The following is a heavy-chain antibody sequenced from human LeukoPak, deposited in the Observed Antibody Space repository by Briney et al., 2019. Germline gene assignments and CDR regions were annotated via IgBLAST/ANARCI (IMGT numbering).Heavy chain of an antibody. CDR2: ISGSDSST. Sequence: GGSLRLSCAASGFTFSSYGMGWVRQAPGKGLEWVSGISGSDSSTYYADSVKGRFTISRDNSKNTLHLQINSLRAEDTAVYYCAKDPRGYSYDRRGYYFDYWGQGTLVTVSS. CDR3: AKDPRGYSYDRRGYYFDY. J-gene: IGHJ4*02. D-gene: IGHD5-18*01. V-gene: IGHV3-23*01. CDR1: GFTFSSYG.